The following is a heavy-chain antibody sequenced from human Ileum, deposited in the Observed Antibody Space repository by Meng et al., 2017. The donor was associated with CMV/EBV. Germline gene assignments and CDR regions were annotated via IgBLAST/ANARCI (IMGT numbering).Heavy chain of an antibody. D-gene: IGHD5-18*01. J-gene: IGHJ5*02. V-gene: IGHV4-34*01. CDR3: ARGYSYGFFLQFDP. Sequence: AVYGGSFSGYYWSWIRQPPGKGLEWIGEINHSGSTNYNPSLKSRVTISVHTSQHQFSLTLRSLPAADPALYYCARGYSYGFFLQFDPWGQGTLVTVSS. CDR1: GGSFSGYY. CDR2: INHSGST.